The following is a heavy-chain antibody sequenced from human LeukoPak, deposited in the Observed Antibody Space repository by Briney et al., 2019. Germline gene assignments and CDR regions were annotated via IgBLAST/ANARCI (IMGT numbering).Heavy chain of an antibody. CDR1: GGSISSYY. CDR2: IYYSGST. D-gene: IGHD4-23*01. CDR3: ARDSTVVTPGGFYYGMDV. J-gene: IGHJ6*02. V-gene: IGHV4-59*01. Sequence: SETLSLTCTVSGGSISSYYWSWIRQPPGKGLEWIGYIYYSGSTNYNPSLKSRVTISVDTSKNQFSLKLSSVTAADTAVYYCARDSTVVTPGGFYYGMDVWGQGTTVTVSS.